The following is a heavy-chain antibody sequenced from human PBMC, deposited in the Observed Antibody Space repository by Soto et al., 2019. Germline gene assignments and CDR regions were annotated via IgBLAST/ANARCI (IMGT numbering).Heavy chain of an antibody. CDR1: GYSFTNYW. Sequence: GASLKISCKGSGYSFTNYWIGWVRQMPGKGLEWMGIIYPGDSDTRYSPSFQGQVTISVDKSISTAYLQWSSLKASDSAMYYCARSRISGSTWTFDHWGQETLVTVSS. J-gene: IGHJ4*02. V-gene: IGHV5-51*01. D-gene: IGHD1-20*01. CDR3: ARSRISGSTWTFDH. CDR2: IYPGDSDT.